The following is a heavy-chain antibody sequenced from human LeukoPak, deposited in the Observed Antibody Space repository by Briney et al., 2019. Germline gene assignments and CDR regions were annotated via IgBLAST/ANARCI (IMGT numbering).Heavy chain of an antibody. Sequence: PPETLSLTSTVSGGSISTSSYYWGWIRQPPGKGLEWIGSIYYSGSTYSNPSLKSRVTISVDTSTNQLSLKLSSVTAADTAVYYCAREVEMARQFDYWGQGTLVTVSS. CDR3: AREVEMARQFDY. J-gene: IGHJ4*02. CDR2: IYYSGST. V-gene: IGHV4-39*07. CDR1: GGSISTSSYY. D-gene: IGHD5-24*01.